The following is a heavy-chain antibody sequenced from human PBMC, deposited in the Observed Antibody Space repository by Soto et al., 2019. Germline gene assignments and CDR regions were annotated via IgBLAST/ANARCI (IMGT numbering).Heavy chain of an antibody. CDR1: GYTFTSYA. CDR3: ARPYCSGGSCQYYFDY. CDR2: INAGNGNT. J-gene: IGHJ4*02. D-gene: IGHD2-15*01. Sequence: ASVKVSCKASGYTFTSYAMHWVRQAPGQRLEWMGWINAGNGNTRYSQKFQGRVTITRDTSASTAYMELSSLRSEDTAVYYCARPYCSGGSCQYYFDYWGQGTLVTVSS. V-gene: IGHV1-3*01.